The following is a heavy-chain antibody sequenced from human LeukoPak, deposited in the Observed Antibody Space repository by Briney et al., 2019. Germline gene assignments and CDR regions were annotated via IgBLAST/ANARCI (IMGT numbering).Heavy chain of an antibody. CDR1: GGSISSYY. CDR3: ARVFMHGYSDY. Sequence: SETLSLTCTVSGGSISSYYWSWIRQPPGKGLEWIGYIYYSGSTNYRPSLKSRVTISVDTSKNQFSLRLTSVTAADTAMYYCARVFMHGYSDYWGQGTLVTVSS. CDR2: IYYSGST. J-gene: IGHJ4*02. V-gene: IGHV4-59*01.